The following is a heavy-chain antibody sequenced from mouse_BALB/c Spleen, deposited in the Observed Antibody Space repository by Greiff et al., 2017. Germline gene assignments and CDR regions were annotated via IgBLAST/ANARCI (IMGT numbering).Heavy chain of an antibody. Sequence: QVQLQQSGADLARPGASVKMSCKASGYTFTSYTMHWVKQRPGQGLEWIGYINPSSGYTNYNQKFKDKATLTADKSSSTAYMQLSSLTSEDSAVYYCAREGLRRGYAMDYWGQGTSVTVAS. V-gene: IGHV1-4*01. D-gene: IGHD2-4*01. CDR2: INPSSGYT. J-gene: IGHJ4*01. CDR1: GYTFTSYT. CDR3: AREGLRRGYAMDY.